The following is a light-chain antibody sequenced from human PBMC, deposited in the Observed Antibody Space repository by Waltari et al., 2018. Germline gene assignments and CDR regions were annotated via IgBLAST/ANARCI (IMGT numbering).Light chain of an antibody. V-gene: IGKV1-12*01. CDR1: QVISNW. J-gene: IGKJ1*01. Sequence: DIQMTQSPSSVSASVGDRVTIVCRASQVISNWLAWYQQKPGKAPKHLIYAASVLQTGVPSRFSGSGSGTDFTLTITNLQPEDFATYFCQQGASFPPTFGQGTKVEVK. CDR3: QQGASFPPT. CDR2: AAS.